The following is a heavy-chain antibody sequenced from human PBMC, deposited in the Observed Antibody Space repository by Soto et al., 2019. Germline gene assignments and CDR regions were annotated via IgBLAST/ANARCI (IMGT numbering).Heavy chain of an antibody. Sequence: QVQLVQSGGEVKKPGASVKVSCKASGYTFSSHGITWVRQAPGQGLEWMGWISAYNGDTNYAQKFQNRVTMTTDTSTSTAYMELRSLRSDDTAVYYCAGDTSNTGGYRIWFDPWGQGTLVTVSS. D-gene: IGHD5-12*01. CDR3: AGDTSNTGGYRIWFDP. CDR1: GYTFSSHG. CDR2: ISAYNGDT. V-gene: IGHV1-18*04. J-gene: IGHJ5*02.